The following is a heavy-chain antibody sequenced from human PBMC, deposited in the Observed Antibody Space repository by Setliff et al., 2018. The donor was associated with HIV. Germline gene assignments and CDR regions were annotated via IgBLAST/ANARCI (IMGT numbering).Heavy chain of an antibody. Sequence: LRLSCSASGFTFSGSALHWVRQASGKGLEWVGRIKTKPNDYATAHAASVKGRFTISRDDSQNTAYLQMNSLRTEDTAVYFCAVSPDGDCATTKCANWFDPWGQGTQVTV. D-gene: IGHD4-17*01. V-gene: IGHV3-73*01. CDR1: GFTFSGSA. CDR2: IKTKPNDYAT. J-gene: IGHJ5*02. CDR3: AVSPDGDCATTKCANWFDP.